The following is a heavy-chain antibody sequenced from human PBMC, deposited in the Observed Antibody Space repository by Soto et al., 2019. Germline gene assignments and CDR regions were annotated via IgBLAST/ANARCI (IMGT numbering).Heavy chain of an antibody. Sequence: GGSVRLSCAASGFTFSSYAMHWVRQAPGKGLEWVAVISYDGSNKYYADSVKGRFTISRDNSKNTLYLQMNSLRAEDTAVYYCASADCSSTSCYVGYWGQGTLVTVSS. D-gene: IGHD2-2*01. CDR1: GFTFSSYA. V-gene: IGHV3-30-3*01. CDR3: ASADCSSTSCYVGY. CDR2: ISYDGSNK. J-gene: IGHJ4*02.